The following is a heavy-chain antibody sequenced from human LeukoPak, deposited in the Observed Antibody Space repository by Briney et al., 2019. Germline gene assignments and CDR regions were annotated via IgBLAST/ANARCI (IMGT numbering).Heavy chain of an antibody. CDR1: GYTFTGYY. CDR3: AREVDTAMVTVD. Sequence: ASVKVSCKASGYTFTGYYMHWVRQAPGQGLEWMGRINPNSGGTNYAQKFQGRVTMTRDTSISTAYMELSRLRSDDTAVYYCAREVDTAMVTVDWGQGTLVTVSS. CDR2: INPNSGGT. J-gene: IGHJ4*02. D-gene: IGHD5-18*01. V-gene: IGHV1-2*06.